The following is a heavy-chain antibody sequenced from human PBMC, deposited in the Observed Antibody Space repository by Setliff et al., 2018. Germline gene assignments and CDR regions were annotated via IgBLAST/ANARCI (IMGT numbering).Heavy chain of an antibody. D-gene: IGHD3-9*01. CDR2: ISVYNGDT. Sequence: ASVKVSCKASGYTFTRHGISWVRQAPGQGLEWMGWISVYNGDTNYPQRLQGRVTMTTDTSTSTAYMELRSLRSDDTAVYYCARHALSFDSAWDVWGKGTTVTVS. V-gene: IGHV1-18*01. CDR1: GYTFTRHG. CDR3: ARHALSFDSAWDV. J-gene: IGHJ6*03.